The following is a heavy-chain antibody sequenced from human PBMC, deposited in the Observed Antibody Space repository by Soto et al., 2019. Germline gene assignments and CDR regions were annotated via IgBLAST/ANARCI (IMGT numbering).Heavy chain of an antibody. D-gene: IGHD4-4*01. CDR1: GFSFTSYW. J-gene: IGHJ6*02. CDR2: IDPSDSYI. Sequence: GESLKISCKGSGFSFTSYWISWVRQMPGKGLEWMGRIDPSDSYINYSPPFQGHVTISADKSINTAYLQWSSLKASDTAMYYCARRQSNTSHGMDVWGQGTTVTVSS. V-gene: IGHV5-10-1*01. CDR3: ARRQSNTSHGMDV.